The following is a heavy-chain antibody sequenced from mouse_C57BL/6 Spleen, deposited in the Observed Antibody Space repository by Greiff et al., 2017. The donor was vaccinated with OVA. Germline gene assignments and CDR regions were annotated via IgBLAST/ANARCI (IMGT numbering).Heavy chain of an antibody. J-gene: IGHJ2*01. CDR3: ASGSILYYFDY. V-gene: IGHV3-6*01. D-gene: IGHD1-1*01. CDR2: ISYDGSN. CDR1: GYSITSGYY. Sequence: EVKLMESGPGLVKPSQSLSLTCSVTGYSITSGYYWNWIRQFPGNKLEWMGYISYDGSNNYNPSLKNRISITRDTSKNQFFLKLNSVTTEDTATYYCASGSILYYFDYWGQGTTLTVSS.